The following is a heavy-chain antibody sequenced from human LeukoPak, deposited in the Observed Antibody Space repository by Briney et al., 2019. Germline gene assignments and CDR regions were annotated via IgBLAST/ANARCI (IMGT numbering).Heavy chain of an antibody. CDR1: GFSFSNYV. CDR2: VSGRGSST. V-gene: IGHV3-23*01. D-gene: IGHD1-1*01. Sequence: GGSLRLSCEGSGFSFSNYVMNWVRQAPGKGLEWVSGVSGRGSSTYYADSVKGRFTISRDNSKNTVYLQMKSLRAEDTAIYFCAKYTTPYYFDHSGQGILVTVSP. J-gene: IGHJ4*02. CDR3: AKYTTPYYFDH.